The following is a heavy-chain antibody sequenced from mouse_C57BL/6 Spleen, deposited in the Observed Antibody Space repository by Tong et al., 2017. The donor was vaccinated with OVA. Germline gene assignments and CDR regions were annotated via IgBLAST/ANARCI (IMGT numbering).Heavy chain of an antibody. Sequence: EVQLVESGGGLVKPGGSLKLSCAASGFAFSSYDMSWVRQTPEKRLEWVATISSGGSYTYYPDSVKGRFTISRDNARNTLYLQMSSLRSEDRALYYCARAPYGNYFDYWGQGTPLTVSS. J-gene: IGHJ2*01. V-gene: IGHV5-9*02. D-gene: IGHD2-1*01. CDR2: ISSGGSYT. CDR1: GFAFSSYD. CDR3: ARAPYGNYFDY.